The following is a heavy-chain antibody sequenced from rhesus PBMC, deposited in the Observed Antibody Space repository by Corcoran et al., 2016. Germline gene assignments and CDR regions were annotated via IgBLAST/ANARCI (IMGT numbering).Heavy chain of an antibody. CDR3: ARAAAGVWLSFDY. Sequence: QVQLQESAPGLAKPSDTLSLTCGVSGASFTRSWRTGIRNPQGKGLEWIGEINDNSVSTNYNPSLKSRVTSSKDASKNQFSLKLTSVTAADTAVYYCARAAAGVWLSFDYWGQGVLVTVSS. V-gene: IGHV4-80*01. D-gene: IGHD6-25*01. CDR1: GASFTRSW. CDR2: INDNSVST. J-gene: IGHJ4*01.